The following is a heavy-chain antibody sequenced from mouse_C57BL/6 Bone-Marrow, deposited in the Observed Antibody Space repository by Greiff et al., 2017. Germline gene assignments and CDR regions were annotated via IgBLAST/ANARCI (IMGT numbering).Heavy chain of an antibody. D-gene: IGHD3-2*02. V-gene: IGHV2-9-1*01. CDR3: ARRGSGSPYYAMDY. J-gene: IGHJ4*01. CDR1: GFSLTSYA. CDR2: IRTGGGT. Sequence: VQLQESGPGLVAPSQSLSITCTVSGFSLTSYAISWVRQPPGKGLEWLGVIRTGGGTNYNSALKSRLSISKDNSKSQVFLKMNSLQTDDTARYYCARRGSGSPYYAMDYWGQGTSVTVSS.